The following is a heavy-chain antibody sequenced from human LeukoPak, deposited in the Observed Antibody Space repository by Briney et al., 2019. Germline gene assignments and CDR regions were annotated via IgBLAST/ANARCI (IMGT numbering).Heavy chain of an antibody. J-gene: IGHJ4*02. CDR1: GGSFSGYY. V-gene: IGHV4-34*01. CDR2: INHSGST. CDR3: ARGRRGGYCSSTSCWGIYFDY. Sequence: SETLSLTCAVYGGSFSGYYWSWIRQPPGKGLEWMGEINHSGSTNYNPSLKSRVTISVDTSKNQFSLKLSSVTAADTAVYYCARGRRGGYCSSTSCWGIYFDYWGQGTLVTVSS. D-gene: IGHD2-2*01.